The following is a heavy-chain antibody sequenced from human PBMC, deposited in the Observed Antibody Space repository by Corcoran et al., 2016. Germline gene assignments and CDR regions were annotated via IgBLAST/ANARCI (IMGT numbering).Heavy chain of an antibody. V-gene: IGHV3-15*01. CDR1: GFTFSNAW. CDR3: VTGGHGFGYHGFDI. J-gene: IGHJ3*02. Sequence: EVQLVESGGGLVKPGGSLRLSCAASGFTFSNAWMSWVRQAPGKGLEWVGRINSKTDGGTTAYAAPVKGRFTISRDDSKTTLYLQMNSLKTEDTAVYYCVTGGHGFGYHGFDIWGQGTMVTVSS. CDR2: INSKTDGGTT. D-gene: IGHD5-18*01.